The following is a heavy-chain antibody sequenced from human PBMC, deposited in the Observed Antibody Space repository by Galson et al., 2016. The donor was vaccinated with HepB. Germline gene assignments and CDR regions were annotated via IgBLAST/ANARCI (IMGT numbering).Heavy chain of an antibody. D-gene: IGHD3-3*01. J-gene: IGHJ4*02. CDR2: INWDSTGI. CDR3: AKDITTEASGLNY. CDR1: GFTFDDYA. V-gene: IGHV3-9*01. Sequence: SLRLSCAASGFTFDDYAMHWVRQAPGKGLEWVSGINWDSTGIDYADSVKGRFTISRANAKHSLYLQMNSLRTEDTALYYCAKDITTEASGLNYWGQGTLVTVSS.